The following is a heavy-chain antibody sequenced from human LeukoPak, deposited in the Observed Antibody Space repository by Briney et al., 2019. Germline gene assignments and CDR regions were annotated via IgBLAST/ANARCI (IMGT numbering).Heavy chain of an antibody. D-gene: IGHD3-22*01. CDR3: ARDRRAYYYDSSGYYYAPSAFDI. V-gene: IGHV1-46*01. CDR1: GYTFTSYY. CDR2: INPSGGST. J-gene: IGHJ3*02. Sequence: ASVKVSCKASGYTFTSYYMHWVRQAPGQGLEWIGIINPSGGSTSYAQKFQGRVTMTRDTSTSTVYMELSSLRSEDTAVYYCARDRRAYYYDSSGYYYAPSAFDIWGQGTMVSVSS.